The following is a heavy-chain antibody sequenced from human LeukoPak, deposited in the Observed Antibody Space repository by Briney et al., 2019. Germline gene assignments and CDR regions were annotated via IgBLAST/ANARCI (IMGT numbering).Heavy chain of an antibody. D-gene: IGHD6-19*01. J-gene: IGHJ6*03. Sequence: SETLSLTCTVSGGSISSYYWSWIRQPPGKGLEWIGYIYYSGSTNYNPSLKSRVTISVDTSKNQFSLKLSSVTAADTAVYYCARARSSGWYRRYYYYMDVWGKGTTVTVSS. CDR2: IYYSGST. V-gene: IGHV4-59*01. CDR3: ARARSSGWYRRYYYYMDV. CDR1: GGSISSYY.